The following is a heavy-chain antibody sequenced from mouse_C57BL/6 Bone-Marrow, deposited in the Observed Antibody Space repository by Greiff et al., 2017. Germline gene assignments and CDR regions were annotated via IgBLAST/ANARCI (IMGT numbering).Heavy chain of an antibody. CDR1: GFTFSDYY. CDR2: ISNGGGST. J-gene: IGHJ4*01. D-gene: IGHD2-10*01. Sequence: EVKVVESGGGLVQPGGSLKLSCAASGFTFSDYYMYWVRQTPEKRLEWVAYISNGGGSTYYPDTVKGRFTISRDNAKNTLYLQMSRLKSEDTAMYYCARRGLLFLDYAMDYWGQGTSVTVSS. CDR3: ARRGLLFLDYAMDY. V-gene: IGHV5-12*01.